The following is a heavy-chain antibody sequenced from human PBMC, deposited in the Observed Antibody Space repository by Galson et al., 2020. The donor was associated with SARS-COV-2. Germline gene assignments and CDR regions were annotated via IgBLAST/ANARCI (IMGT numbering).Heavy chain of an antibody. J-gene: IGHJ4*02. CDR2: IRAKPYGGTT. D-gene: IGHD3-10*01. CDR3: SSGSYYAHYFDF. Sequence: GESLKISCTASGFTFGDYAMSWFRQAPGKGLEWVGFIRAKPYGGTTEYAASVKGRFTVSRDDSKSIAYLQMNNLKTEDTAVYYCSSGSYYAHYFDFWGQGSLVTVSS. V-gene: IGHV3-49*03. CDR1: GFTFGDYA.